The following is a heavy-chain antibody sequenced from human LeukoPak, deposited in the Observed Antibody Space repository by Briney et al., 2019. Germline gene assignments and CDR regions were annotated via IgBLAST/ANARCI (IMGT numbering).Heavy chain of an antibody. D-gene: IGHD3-22*01. J-gene: IGHJ3*02. CDR3: ARWNYYDSSATGDAFDI. V-gene: IGHV4-59*01. CDR1: GGSISGYY. CDR2: IHYSGTT. Sequence: SETLSLTRTVSGGSISGYYWSWIRQPPGKGLEWIGYIHYSGTTNYNPSLKSRVIMSVDTSKNQSSLKLSSVTAADTAVYYCARWNYYDSSATGDAFDIWGQGTMVTVSS.